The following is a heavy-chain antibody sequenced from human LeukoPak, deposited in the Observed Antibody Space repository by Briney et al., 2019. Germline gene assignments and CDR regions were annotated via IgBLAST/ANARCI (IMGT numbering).Heavy chain of an antibody. CDR3: AKDGAWLRFDD. Sequence: GGSLRLSCAASGFTFSNYGMHWVRQAPGKGLEWVSGISPGGGPTYYADSVKGRFTISRDDSKNTLYLQMNNLRAEDTAVYYCAKDGAWLRFDDWGQGILVTVSS. CDR2: ISPGGGPT. CDR1: GFTFSNYG. V-gene: IGHV3-23*01. D-gene: IGHD5-12*01. J-gene: IGHJ4*02.